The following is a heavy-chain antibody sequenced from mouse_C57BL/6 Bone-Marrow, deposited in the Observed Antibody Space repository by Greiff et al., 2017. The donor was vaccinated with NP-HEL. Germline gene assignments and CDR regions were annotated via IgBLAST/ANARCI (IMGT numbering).Heavy chain of an antibody. CDR2: IDPSDSYT. CDR3: ARNGFDYEFAY. Sequence: VQLQQPGAELVKPGASVKLSCKASGYTFTSYWMQWVKQRPGQGLEWIGEIDPSDSYTNYNQKFKGKATLTVDTSSSTAYMQLSSLTSEDSAVYYCARNGFDYEFAYWGQGTLVTVSA. CDR1: GYTFTSYW. V-gene: IGHV1-50*01. J-gene: IGHJ3*01. D-gene: IGHD2-4*01.